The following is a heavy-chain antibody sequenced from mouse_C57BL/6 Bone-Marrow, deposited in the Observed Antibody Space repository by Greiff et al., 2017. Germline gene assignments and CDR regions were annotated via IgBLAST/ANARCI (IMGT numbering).Heavy chain of an antibody. V-gene: IGHV14-4*01. Sequence: SGAELVRPGASVKLSCTASGFNIKDDYMHWVKQRPEQGLEWIGWIDPENGDTEYASKFQGKATITADTSSNTAYLQLSSLTSEDTAVYYCTYYHGNFEGFAYWGQGTLVTVSA. CDR1: GFNIKDDY. CDR3: TYYHGNFEGFAY. CDR2: IDPENGDT. D-gene: IGHD2-1*01. J-gene: IGHJ3*01.